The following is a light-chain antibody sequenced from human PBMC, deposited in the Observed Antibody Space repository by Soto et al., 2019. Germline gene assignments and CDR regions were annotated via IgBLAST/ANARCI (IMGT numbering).Light chain of an antibody. V-gene: IGKV3-15*01. CDR1: QSVSSN. J-gene: IGKJ1*01. CDR2: GAS. CDR3: QQYNNWWT. Sequence: EIVMTQSPATLSVSPGERATLSCRASQSVSSNLAWYQQKPGQAPRLPIYGASTRATGIPARFSANGSGTEFTLTISSLQSEDFAVYYCQQYNNWWTFGQGTKVDIK.